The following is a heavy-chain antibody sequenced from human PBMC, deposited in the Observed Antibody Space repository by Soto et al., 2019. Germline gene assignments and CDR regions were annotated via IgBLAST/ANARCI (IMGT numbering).Heavy chain of an antibody. CDR2: IYWDDDK. Sequence: QITLKESGPTLVKPTQTLTLTCTFSGFSLSTSGVGVGWIRQPPGKALEWLALIYWDDDKRYSPSLKSRLTITKDTSKNQVVLTMTNMDPVDTATYYCAHRPWCIAGAYFDYWGQGTLVTVSS. CDR1: GFSLSTSGVG. V-gene: IGHV2-5*02. D-gene: IGHD2-8*02. J-gene: IGHJ4*02. CDR3: AHRPWCIAGAYFDY.